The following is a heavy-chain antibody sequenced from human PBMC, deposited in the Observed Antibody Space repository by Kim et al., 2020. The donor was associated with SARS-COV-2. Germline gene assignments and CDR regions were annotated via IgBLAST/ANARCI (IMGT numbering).Heavy chain of an antibody. CDR3: ARGLIKLMATYHFDP. D-gene: IGHD3-16*01. CDR1: GGSISGYY. CDR2: VFYSGIT. Sequence: SETLSLTCSVFGGSISGYYWSWIRQSPDKGLEYIGFVFYSGITDYNPSFTNRVSMSVDTSKNHFSLKLNSVTAADKAVYYCARGLIKLMATYHFDPWVQG. J-gene: IGHJ5*02. V-gene: IGHV4-59*01.